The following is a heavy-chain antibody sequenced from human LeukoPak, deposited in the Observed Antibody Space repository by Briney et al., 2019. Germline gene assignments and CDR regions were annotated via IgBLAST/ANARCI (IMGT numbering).Heavy chain of an antibody. J-gene: IGHJ4*02. CDR2: IKGDGSST. V-gene: IGHV3-74*01. CDR3: ARDGYSFGHDFDY. Sequence: AGGSLRLSCAASGFTFSSYWMHWVRHTPGEGLVWVPRIKGDGSSTSYADSVKGRFTISRDNAKNTLYLQMNSLRAEDTAVYYCARDGYSFGHDFDYWGQGTLVTVSS. D-gene: IGHD5-18*01. CDR1: GFTFSSYW.